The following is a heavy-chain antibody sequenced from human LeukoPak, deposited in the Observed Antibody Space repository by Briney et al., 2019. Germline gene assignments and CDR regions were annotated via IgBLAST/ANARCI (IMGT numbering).Heavy chain of an antibody. CDR2: IIPILGIA. D-gene: IGHD3-3*01. V-gene: IGHV1-69*04. Sequence: SVKVSCKASGGTFSSYAISWVRQAPGQGLEWMGRIIPILGIANYAQKFQGRVTITADKSTSTAYMELSSLRSEDTAVYYCATPPITIFGVVPHFQHWGQGTLVTVSS. CDR3: ATPPITIFGVVPHFQH. J-gene: IGHJ1*01. CDR1: GGTFSSYA.